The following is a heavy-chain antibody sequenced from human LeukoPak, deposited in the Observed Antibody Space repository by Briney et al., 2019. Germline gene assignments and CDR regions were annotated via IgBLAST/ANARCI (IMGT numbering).Heavy chain of an antibody. J-gene: IGHJ4*02. V-gene: IGHV3-48*01. CDR1: GFTFSSYS. CDR3: ARDLKYGSGSYRIDY. D-gene: IGHD3-10*01. CDR2: ISSSSSTI. Sequence: GGSLRLSCAASGFTFSSYSMNWVRQAPGKGLEWVSYISSSSSTIYYADSVKGRFTISRDNAKNSLYLQMNSLRAEDTAVYYCARDLKYGSGSYRIDYWGQGTLVTVSS.